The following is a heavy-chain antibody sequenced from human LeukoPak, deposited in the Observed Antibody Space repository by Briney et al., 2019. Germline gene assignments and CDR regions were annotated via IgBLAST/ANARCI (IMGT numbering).Heavy chain of an antibody. CDR2: IWYDGSNK. J-gene: IGHJ4*02. CDR3: ARVDYYDSSGYCPDY. Sequence: PGGSLRLSCAASGFTFSSYGMHWGRQAPGKGVGWGAVIWYDGSNKYYADSAKGRFTISRDNSKNTLYLQMNSLRAEDTAVYYCARVDYYDSSGYCPDYRGQGTLVTVSS. CDR1: GFTFSSYG. D-gene: IGHD3-22*01. V-gene: IGHV3-33*01.